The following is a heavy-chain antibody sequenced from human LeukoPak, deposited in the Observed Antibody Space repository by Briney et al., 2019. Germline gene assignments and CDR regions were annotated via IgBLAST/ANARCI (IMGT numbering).Heavy chain of an antibody. V-gene: IGHV3-53*01. CDR3: ARDRDGYNYFDY. Sequence: PGGSLRLSCAASGFTVSSNYMSWVRQAPGKGLEWVSVIYGGGSTYYADSVKGRFTISRDNSKNTLYLQMNSLRAEDTAVYYCARDRDGYNYFDYWGQGTLVTVSS. CDR1: GFTVSSNY. J-gene: IGHJ4*02. CDR2: IYGGGST. D-gene: IGHD5-24*01.